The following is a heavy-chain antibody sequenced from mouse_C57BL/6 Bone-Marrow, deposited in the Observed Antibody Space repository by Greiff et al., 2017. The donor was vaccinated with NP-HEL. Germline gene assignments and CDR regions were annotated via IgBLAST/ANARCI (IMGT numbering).Heavy chain of an antibody. CDR2: ISNGGGST. CDR3: ARQPYWYFDV. Sequence: EVQLVESGGGLVQPGGSLKLSCAASGFTFSDYYMYWVRQTPEKRLEWVAYISNGGGSTYYPDTVKGRFTISRDNAKNTLYLQMSRLKSEDTAMYYCARQPYWYFDVWGTGTTVTVSS. V-gene: IGHV5-12*01. CDR1: GFTFSDYY. J-gene: IGHJ1*03.